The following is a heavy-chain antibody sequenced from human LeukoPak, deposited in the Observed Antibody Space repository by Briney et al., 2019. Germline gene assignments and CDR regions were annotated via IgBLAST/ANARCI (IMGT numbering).Heavy chain of an antibody. Sequence: SETLSLTCTISGGSIGTDHWTWMRQPPGKGLDWIGYAYHNGNPNYHPSLNSRVTISVHTYNNQFSLRLTSVTTADTAVYYCARGHPPHLDVRGQGTTVTVSS. D-gene: IGHD3-3*02. V-gene: IGHV4-59*01. CDR2: AYHNGNP. CDR3: ARGHPPHLDV. CDR1: GGSIGTDH. J-gene: IGHJ6*02.